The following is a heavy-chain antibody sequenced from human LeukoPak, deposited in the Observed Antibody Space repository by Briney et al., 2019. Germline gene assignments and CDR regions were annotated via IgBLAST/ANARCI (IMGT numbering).Heavy chain of an antibody. CDR2: MNPNSGNT. Sequence: GASVKVSCKASGYTFTSYDINWVRQATGQGLEWMGWMNPNSGNTGYAQKFQGRVTMTRNTSISTAYMELSSLRSEDTAVYYCARGLAAGPYYYYYGVDVWGQGTTVTASS. D-gene: IGHD6-13*01. CDR1: GYTFTSYD. J-gene: IGHJ6*02. CDR3: ARGLAAGPYYYYYGVDV. V-gene: IGHV1-8*01.